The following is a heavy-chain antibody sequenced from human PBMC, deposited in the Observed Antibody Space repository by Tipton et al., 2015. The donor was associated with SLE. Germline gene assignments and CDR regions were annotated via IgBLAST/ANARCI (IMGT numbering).Heavy chain of an antibody. V-gene: IGHV4-34*01. CDR3: ARGRYSGSAY. Sequence: TLSLTCAVYGGSFSGYYWSWIRQPPGKGLEWIGEINHSGSTNYNPSLKSRVTISVGTSKNQFSLKRSSVTAADTAVYYCARGRYSGSAYWGQGTLVTVSS. J-gene: IGHJ4*02. D-gene: IGHD5-12*01. CDR1: GGSFSGYY. CDR2: INHSGST.